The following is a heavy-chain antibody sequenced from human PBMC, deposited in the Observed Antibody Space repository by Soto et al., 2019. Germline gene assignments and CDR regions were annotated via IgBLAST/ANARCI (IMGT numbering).Heavy chain of an antibody. CDR2: IYYSGST. V-gene: IGHV4-30-4*02. D-gene: IGHD3-22*01. J-gene: IGHJ4*02. CDR1: GFSISSGYYY. Sequence: SDTLSLTCTFSGFSISSGYYYWSWIRQPPGKGLEWIGYIYYSGSTYYNPSLKSRVTISVDTSKNQFSLKLSSVTAADTAVYYCARVSDYYDSSGYYAHYYFGYWGQGTLVNVSS. CDR3: ARVSDYYDSSGYYAHYYFGY.